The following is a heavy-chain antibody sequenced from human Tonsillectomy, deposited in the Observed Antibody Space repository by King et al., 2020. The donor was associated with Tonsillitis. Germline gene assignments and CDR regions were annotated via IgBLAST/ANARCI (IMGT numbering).Heavy chain of an antibody. D-gene: IGHD3-16*01. CDR3: ARLKKFLGEYGMDV. V-gene: IGHV4-59*01. Sequence: VQLQESGPGLVKPSETLSLSCTVSGGSISSYYWSWIRQPPGKGLEWIGYIYYSGSTNYNPSLKSRVTISVDTSKNQFSLKLGSVTAADTAVCYCARLKKFLGEYGMDVWGQGTTVTVSS. CDR1: GGSISSYY. CDR2: IYYSGST. J-gene: IGHJ6*02.